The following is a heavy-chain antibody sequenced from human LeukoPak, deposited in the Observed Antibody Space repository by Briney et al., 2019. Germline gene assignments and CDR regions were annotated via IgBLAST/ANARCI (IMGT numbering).Heavy chain of an antibody. J-gene: IGHJ4*02. V-gene: IGHV1-24*01. D-gene: IGHD3-22*01. Sequence: ASVKFSCKVSGYTLTELSMHWVRQAPGKGLEWMGGFVPEDGETIYAQKFQGRVTMTEDTSTDTAYMELSSLRSEDTAVYYCATFPMYYYDSSGYRVDDYWGQGTLVTVSS. CDR2: FVPEDGET. CDR1: GYTLTELS. CDR3: ATFPMYYYDSSGYRVDDY.